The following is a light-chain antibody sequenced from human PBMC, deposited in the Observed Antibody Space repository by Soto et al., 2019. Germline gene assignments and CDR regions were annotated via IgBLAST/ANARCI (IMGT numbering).Light chain of an antibody. CDR3: GTWDTSLSVFYV. V-gene: IGLV1-51*01. CDR2: DNN. CDR1: SSNIGNNY. J-gene: IGLJ1*01. Sequence: QSVLTQPPSVAAAPGQNVTISCSGTSSNIGNNYVSWYQHLPGTAPRILIYDNNKRTSGIPDRFSGFKSGTSATLGITGLQTGDEADYYCGTWDTSLSVFYVFGSGTKVTVL.